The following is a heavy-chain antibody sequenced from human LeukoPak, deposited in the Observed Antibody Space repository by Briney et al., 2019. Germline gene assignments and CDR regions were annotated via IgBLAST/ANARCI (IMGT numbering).Heavy chain of an antibody. V-gene: IGHV1-18*01. D-gene: IGHD2-2*01. CDR2: ISAYNGNT. CDR3: ARIGCSSTSCYGNSVDP. Sequence: ASMKVSCKASGYTFTNYGINWVRQAPGRGLEWMVWISAYNGNTHYAQKFQGRVTMTTDTSTSTAYMELRSLTSDDTAVYYCARIGCSSTSCYGNSVDPWGQGTLVTVSS. J-gene: IGHJ5*02. CDR1: GYTFTNYG.